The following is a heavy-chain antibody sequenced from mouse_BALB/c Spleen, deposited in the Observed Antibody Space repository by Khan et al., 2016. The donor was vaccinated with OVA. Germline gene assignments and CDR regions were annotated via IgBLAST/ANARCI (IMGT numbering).Heavy chain of an antibody. V-gene: IGHV1-7*01. Sequence: VELVESGAELAKPGASVKMSCKASGYTFINYWMNWVKQRPGQGLEWIGYINPTTGYTEYNLKFKDKATLTADKSSSTAHMQLSSLTSEDSAVYYSERRGLRWDFDYWGQGTTLTVSS. J-gene: IGHJ2*01. CDR3: ERRGLRWDFDY. CDR1: GYTFINYW. CDR2: INPTTGYT. D-gene: IGHD1-1*01.